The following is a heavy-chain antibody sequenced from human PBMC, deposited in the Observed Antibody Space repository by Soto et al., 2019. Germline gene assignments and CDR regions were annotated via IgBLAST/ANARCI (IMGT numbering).Heavy chain of an antibody. CDR3: ARPAGISSGWYYSY. J-gene: IGHJ4*02. Sequence: GASVKVSCKASGYTFTNYYIHWVRQAPGQGLEWMGIINPGGGGTSYAQKFQGRVTMTGDTSTNTVYMDLSSLRSEDTAVYYCARPAGISSGWYYSYWGQGSLVTVSS. CDR2: INPGGGGT. D-gene: IGHD6-19*01. CDR1: GYTFTNYY. V-gene: IGHV1-46*01.